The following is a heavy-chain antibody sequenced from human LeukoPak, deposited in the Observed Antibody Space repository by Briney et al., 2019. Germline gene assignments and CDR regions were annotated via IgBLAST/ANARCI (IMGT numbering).Heavy chain of an antibody. CDR2: IYYSGST. V-gene: IGHV4-59*12. D-gene: IGHD3-10*01. CDR1: GGSISNYY. CDR3: ARYGPYFDY. J-gene: IGHJ4*02. Sequence: SETLSLTCTVSGGSISNYYWSWIRQPPGKGLEWIGYIYYSGSTYYNPSLKSRVTISVDTSKNQFSLKLSSVTAADTAVYYCARYGPYFDYWGQGTLVTVSS.